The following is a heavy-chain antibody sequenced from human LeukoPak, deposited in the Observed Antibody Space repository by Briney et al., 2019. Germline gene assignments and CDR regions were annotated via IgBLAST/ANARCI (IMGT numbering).Heavy chain of an antibody. J-gene: IGHJ4*02. CDR1: GFTFSSYA. CDR3: ANLAMVRGVTVDY. Sequence: RTGGSLRLSCAASGFTFSSYAMSWVRQAPGKGLEWVSAISGSGGSTYYADSVKGRFTISRDNSKNTLYLQMNSLRAEDTAVYYCANLAMVRGVTVDYWGQGTLVTVSS. D-gene: IGHD3-10*01. CDR2: ISGSGGST. V-gene: IGHV3-23*01.